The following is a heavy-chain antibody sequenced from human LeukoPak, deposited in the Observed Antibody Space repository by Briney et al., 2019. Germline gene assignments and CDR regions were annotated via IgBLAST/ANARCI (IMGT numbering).Heavy chain of an antibody. D-gene: IGHD3-10*01. CDR1: GFTFSSYG. V-gene: IGHV3-30*18. Sequence: GRSLRLSCAASGFTFSSYGMHWVRQAPGKGLEWVAVISYDGSNKYYADSVKGRFTISRDNSKNTLYLQMNSLRAEDTAVYYCAKWDAYYYGSGSYKPPDYYYYMDVWGKGTTVTISS. J-gene: IGHJ6*03. CDR3: AKWDAYYYGSGSYKPPDYYYYMDV. CDR2: ISYDGSNK.